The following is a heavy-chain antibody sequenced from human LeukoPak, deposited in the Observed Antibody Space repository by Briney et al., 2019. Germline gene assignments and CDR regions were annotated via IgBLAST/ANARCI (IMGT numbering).Heavy chain of an antibody. J-gene: IGHJ4*02. CDR1: GGSISSSSYY. Sequence: PSETLSLTCTVSGGSISSSSYYWGWIRQPPGKGLEWIGSIYYSGSTYYNPSLKGRVTISVDTSKNQFSLKLSSVTAADTAVYYCARSYYDILTGYRVTYYFDYWGQGTLVTVSS. CDR2: IYYSGST. CDR3: ARSYYDILTGYRVTYYFDY. D-gene: IGHD3-9*01. V-gene: IGHV4-39*01.